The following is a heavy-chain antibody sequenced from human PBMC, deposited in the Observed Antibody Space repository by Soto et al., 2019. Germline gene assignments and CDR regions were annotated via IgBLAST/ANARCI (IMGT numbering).Heavy chain of an antibody. J-gene: IGHJ2*01. V-gene: IGHV4-39*01. CDR2: IYYSGSI. Sequence: LQLQESGPGLVKPSETLSLTCTVSGGSISSSSYYWGWVRQPPGKGLEWIGSIYYSGSIYYNPSLKRRVTISVDTSKNQCSLKMSSVTAADTAVYYCARRLTTIPYTYWYFDLWGRGTLVTVSS. CDR3: ARRLTTIPYTYWYFDL. D-gene: IGHD4-17*01. CDR1: GGSISSSSYY.